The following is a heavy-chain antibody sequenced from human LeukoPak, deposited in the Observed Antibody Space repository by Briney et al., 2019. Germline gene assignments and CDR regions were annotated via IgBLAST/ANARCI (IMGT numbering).Heavy chain of an antibody. V-gene: IGHV4-30-4*01. Sequence: SQTLSLTCTVSGGSIGSGDYYWSWIRQPPGKGLEWIGYIYYSGSTYYNSSLKSRVTISVDTSKNQFSLKLSSVTAADTAVYYCARAARPAGVGHDYWGQGTLVTVSS. CDR3: ARAARPAGVGHDY. J-gene: IGHJ4*02. CDR1: GGSIGSGDYY. CDR2: IYYSGST. D-gene: IGHD6-6*01.